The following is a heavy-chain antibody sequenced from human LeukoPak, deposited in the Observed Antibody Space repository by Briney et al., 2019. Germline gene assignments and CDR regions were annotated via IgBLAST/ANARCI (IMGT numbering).Heavy chain of an antibody. J-gene: IGHJ4*02. V-gene: IGHV3-23*01. CDR1: GFTFSSYG. CDR3: AKQSDYYASDYFDY. CDR2: ISGSGGST. D-gene: IGHD3-10*01. Sequence: GGTLRLSCAASGFTFSSYGVSWVRQAPGKGLEWVSAISGSGGSTYYADSVKGRFTISRDNSKNTLYLQMNSLRAEDTAVYYCAKQSDYYASDYFDYWGQGTLVTVSS.